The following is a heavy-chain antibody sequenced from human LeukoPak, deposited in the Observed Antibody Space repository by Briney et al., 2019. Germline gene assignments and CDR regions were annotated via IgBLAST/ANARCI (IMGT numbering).Heavy chain of an antibody. CDR1: GGSISSSNW. J-gene: IGHJ4*02. CDR3: ARDLAVVFDY. Sequence: SETLSLTCAVSGGSISSSNWWSWIRQPPGKGLEWIGEINHSGSTNYNPSLKSRVTISVDTSKNQFSLKLSSVTAADTAVYYCARDLAVVFDYWGQGTLVTVSS. V-gene: IGHV4-4*02. CDR2: INHSGST. D-gene: IGHD6-19*01.